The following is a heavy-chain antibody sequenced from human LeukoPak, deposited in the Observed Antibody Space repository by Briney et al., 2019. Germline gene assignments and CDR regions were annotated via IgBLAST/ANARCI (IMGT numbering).Heavy chain of an antibody. Sequence: SGGSLRLSCAASGFTVSNSYMTWVRQAPGKGLEWVSVIYSGGNTYYADSVKGRFTISRDNSKNTLYLQMNSLRTEDTAVYYCARFFAAAEDYWGQGTLVTVSS. V-gene: IGHV3-53*01. D-gene: IGHD6-13*01. J-gene: IGHJ4*02. CDR1: GFTVSNSY. CDR2: IYSGGNT. CDR3: ARFFAAAEDY.